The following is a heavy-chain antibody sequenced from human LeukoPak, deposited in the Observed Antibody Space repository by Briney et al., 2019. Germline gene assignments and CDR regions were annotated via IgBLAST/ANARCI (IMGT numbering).Heavy chain of an antibody. V-gene: IGHV4-4*07. CDR3: ARGGIAARENAFDI. Sequence: SETLSLTCTVSGGSISSYYWSWIRQPAGKGLEWIGRIYTSGSTNYNPSLKSRVTMSVDTSKNQFSLKLSSVTAADTAVDYCARGGIAARENAFDIWGQGTMVTVSS. CDR1: GGSISSYY. CDR2: IYTSGST. D-gene: IGHD6-6*01. J-gene: IGHJ3*02.